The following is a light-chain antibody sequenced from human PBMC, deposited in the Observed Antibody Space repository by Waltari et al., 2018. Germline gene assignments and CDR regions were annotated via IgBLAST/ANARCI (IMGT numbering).Light chain of an antibody. CDR1: QSVSSN. Sequence: DIELTQSPATLSASLGDRATITCRASQSVSSNLAWYQQKPGQAPRLLIYDASTWDTSTPARFSGSGSGTDFTLTISSLQSEDSAVYYCQQYKHWPPITFGHGTRPEIK. J-gene: IGKJ5*01. CDR3: QQYKHWPPIT. CDR2: DAS. V-gene: IGKV3-15*01.